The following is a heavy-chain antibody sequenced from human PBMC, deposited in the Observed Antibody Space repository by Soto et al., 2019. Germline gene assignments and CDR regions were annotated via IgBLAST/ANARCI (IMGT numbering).Heavy chain of an antibody. CDR3: ARDFDSSLPPNWFDP. D-gene: IGHD6-6*01. Sequence: PSETLSLTCAVSGGSISSSNWWSWVRQPPGKGLEWIGEIYHSGSTNYNPSLKSRVTISVDKSKNQFSLKLSSVTAADTAVYYCARDFDSSLPPNWFDPWGQGTLVTVSS. V-gene: IGHV4-4*02. CDR1: GGSISSSNW. J-gene: IGHJ5*02. CDR2: IYHSGST.